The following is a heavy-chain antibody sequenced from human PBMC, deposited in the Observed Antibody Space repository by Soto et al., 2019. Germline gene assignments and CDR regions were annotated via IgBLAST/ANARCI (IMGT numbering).Heavy chain of an antibody. V-gene: IGHV4-39*01. D-gene: IGHD2-2*01. CDR3: ARRYIVVVPAAMRNNWFDP. Sequence: SETLSLTCTVSGGSISSSSCYWGWIRQPPGKGLEWIGSIYYSGSTYYNPSLKSRVTISVDTSKNQFSLKLSSVTAADTAVYYCARRYIVVVPAAMRNNWFDPWGQGTLVTVSS. CDR2: IYYSGST. CDR1: GGSISSSSCY. J-gene: IGHJ5*02.